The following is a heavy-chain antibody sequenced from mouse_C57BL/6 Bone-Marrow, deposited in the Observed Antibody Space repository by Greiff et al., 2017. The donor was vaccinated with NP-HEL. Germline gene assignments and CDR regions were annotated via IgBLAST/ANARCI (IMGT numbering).Heavy chain of an antibody. V-gene: IGHV5-2*01. CDR1: EYEIPSHD. CDR2: INSDGGST. D-gene: IGHD2-5*01. J-gene: IGHJ3*01. CDR3: ARHDSNYGAWFAY. Sequence: EVKLMESGGGLVQPGESLKLSCESNEYEIPSHDMSWVRTTPEKRLELVAAINSDGGSTYYPDTMERRFIISRDNTKKTLYLQMSSLRSEDTALYYCARHDSNYGAWFAYWGQGTLVTVSA.